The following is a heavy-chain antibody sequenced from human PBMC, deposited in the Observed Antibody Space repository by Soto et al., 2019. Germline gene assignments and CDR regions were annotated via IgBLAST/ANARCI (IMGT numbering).Heavy chain of an antibody. CDR2: IYYSVST. CDR3: AREDFGDYVFDY. Sequence: QVQLQESGPGLVKPSQTVSLTCTVSGGSISGGGYYWSWIRQHPVNGLEWIGYIYYSVSTYYNPSLKSRVSISADTSKNQFSLKLSSVTAADTAVYYCAREDFGDYVFDYWGQGTLVTVSS. CDR1: GGSISGGGYY. J-gene: IGHJ4*02. V-gene: IGHV4-31*03. D-gene: IGHD4-17*01.